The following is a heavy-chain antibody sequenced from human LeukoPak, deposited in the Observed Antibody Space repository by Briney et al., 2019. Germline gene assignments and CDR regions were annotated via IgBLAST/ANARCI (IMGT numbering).Heavy chain of an antibody. D-gene: IGHD4-11*01. CDR3: ARAVPHIRQPMGYSNCFDY. V-gene: IGHV4-30-2*01. CDR1: GGSISSGGYY. J-gene: IGHJ4*02. Sequence: PSQTLSLTFTVSGGSISSGGYYWSWIRQPPGKGLEWTGYIYHSGSTYYNPSLKSRVTISVDRSKNQFSLKLSSVTAADTAVYYCARAVPHIRQPMGYSNCFDYWGQGTLVTVSS. CDR2: IYHSGST.